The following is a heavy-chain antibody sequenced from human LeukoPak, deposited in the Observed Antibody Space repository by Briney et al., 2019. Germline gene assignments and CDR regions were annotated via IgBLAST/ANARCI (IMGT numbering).Heavy chain of an antibody. CDR1: GFTFSNYA. V-gene: IGHV3-23*01. J-gene: IGHJ4*02. CDR2: VSGSGGFT. D-gene: IGHD2-2*01. Sequence: GGSLRLSCAASGFTFSNYAMNWVRQAPGKGLEWVSTVSGSGGFTYYADSVKGRLTISRDNSKNTLYLQMTSLRAEDTAVYYCAKAPAFCGSTNCPRLYYFDYWGQGTLVTVSS. CDR3: AKAPAFCGSTNCPRLYYFDY.